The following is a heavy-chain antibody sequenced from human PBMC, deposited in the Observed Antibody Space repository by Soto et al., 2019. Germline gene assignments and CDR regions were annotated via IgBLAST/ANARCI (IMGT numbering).Heavy chain of an antibody. CDR3: ARADSTLVTSYSLDV. J-gene: IGHJ6*02. CDR2: INHSGTI. V-gene: IGHV4-34*01. CDR1: GGSFSGYY. D-gene: IGHD2-21*02. Sequence: PSETLSLTCAVYGGSFSGYYWTWIRQPPGKGLEWIGEINHSGTINFNPSLKSRLTISLDTSKKHFSLKLSSVTDADTAAYYCARADSTLVTSYSLDVWGQGTKVTVSS.